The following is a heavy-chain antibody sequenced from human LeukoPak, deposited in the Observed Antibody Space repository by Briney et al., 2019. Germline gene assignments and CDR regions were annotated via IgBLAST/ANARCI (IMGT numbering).Heavy chain of an antibody. J-gene: IGHJ4*02. CDR2: VHHSGST. CDR3: ASWRGYSYGYFDY. V-gene: IGHV4-59*11. CDR1: GGSITSLY. Sequence: SEALSLTCAVSGGSITSLYWSWLRQSPGKGLEWIGYVHHSGSTNYNPSLKSRVTISIDTSKNQFSLKLSPVTAADTAVYYCASWRGYSYGYFDYWGQGTLVTVSS. D-gene: IGHD5-18*01.